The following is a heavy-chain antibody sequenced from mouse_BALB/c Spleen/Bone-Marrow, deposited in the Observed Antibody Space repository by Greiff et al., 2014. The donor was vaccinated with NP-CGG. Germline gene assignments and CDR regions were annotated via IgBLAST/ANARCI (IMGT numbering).Heavy chain of an antibody. Sequence: VKLMESGAELARPGASVKMSCKASGYTLTSYTMHWVKQRPGQGLEWIGYINPSSGYTNYNQKFKDKATLTADKSSSTAYMQLSSLTSEDSAVYYRARRDYFDYWGQGTTLTVSS. CDR1: GYTLTSYT. J-gene: IGHJ2*01. CDR3: ARRDYFDY. CDR2: INPSSGYT. V-gene: IGHV1-4*01.